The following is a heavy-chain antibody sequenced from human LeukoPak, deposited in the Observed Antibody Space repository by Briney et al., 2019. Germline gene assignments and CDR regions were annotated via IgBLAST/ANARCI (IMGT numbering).Heavy chain of an antibody. D-gene: IGHD3-3*01. Sequence: SETLSLTCTVSGGSISSSSYYWGWIRQPPGKGLEWIGYIYYSGSTNYNPSLKSRVTISVDTSKNQFSLKLSSVTAADTAVYYCARDTGITGPFDYWGQGTLVTVSS. J-gene: IGHJ4*02. CDR1: GGSISSSSYY. V-gene: IGHV4-61*01. CDR3: ARDTGITGPFDY. CDR2: IYYSGST.